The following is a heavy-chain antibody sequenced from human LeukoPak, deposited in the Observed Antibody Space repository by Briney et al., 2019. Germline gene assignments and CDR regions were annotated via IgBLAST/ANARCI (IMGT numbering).Heavy chain of an antibody. CDR2: IWYDGSNK. J-gene: IGHJ3*02. V-gene: IGHV3-33*01. CDR3: ARERGYSYGLPRDAFDI. D-gene: IGHD5-18*01. CDR1: GFTFSSYG. Sequence: GGSLRLSCAASGFTFSSYGMHWVRQAPGKGLEWVAVIWYDGSNKYYADSVKGRFTISRDNSKNTQYLQMNSLRAEDTAVYYCARERGYSYGLPRDAFDIWGQGTMVTVSS.